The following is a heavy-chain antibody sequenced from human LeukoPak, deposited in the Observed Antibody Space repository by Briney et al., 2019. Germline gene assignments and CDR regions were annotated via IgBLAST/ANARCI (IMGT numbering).Heavy chain of an antibody. CDR3: ARDYSDDFWSGYLGDY. CDR2: ISAYNGNT. J-gene: IGHJ4*02. Sequence: GASVKVSCKASGYTFTSYGISWVRQAPGQGLEWMGWISAYNGNTNYAQKLQGRVTMTTDTSTSTAYMELRSLRSDDTAVYYCARDYSDDFWSGYLGDYWGQGTLVTVSS. D-gene: IGHD3-3*01. CDR1: GYTFTSYG. V-gene: IGHV1-18*01.